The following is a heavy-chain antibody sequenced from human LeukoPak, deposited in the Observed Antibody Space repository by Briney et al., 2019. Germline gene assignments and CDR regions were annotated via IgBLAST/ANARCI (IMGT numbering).Heavy chain of an antibody. CDR1: RFIFSSYD. V-gene: IGHV3-33*08. D-gene: IGHD3-10*01. CDR2: IWYDGSNK. Sequence: GGSLRLSCAASRFIFSSYDMHWVRQAPGKGLEWVAVIWYDGSNKYYADSVKGRFTISRDNSKNTLYLQMNSLRAEDTAVYYCARDYGSGSSDHNWFDPWGQGTLVTVSS. CDR3: ARDYGSGSSDHNWFDP. J-gene: IGHJ5*02.